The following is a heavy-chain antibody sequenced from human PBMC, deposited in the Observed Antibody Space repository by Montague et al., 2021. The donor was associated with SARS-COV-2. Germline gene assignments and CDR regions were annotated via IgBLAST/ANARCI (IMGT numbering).Heavy chain of an antibody. CDR3: AGSPPGIAAAGTVAAFDI. J-gene: IGHJ3*02. CDR2: IYYSGSS. V-gene: IGHV4-39*01. CDR1: GGSISSSSYY. Sequence: SETLSLTCTVSGGSISSSSYYWGWLRQPPGKGLEWIGCIYYSGSSYSNPSLKSPVTISVDTSKNQFSLKLSSVTAADTAVYYCAGSPPGIAAAGTVAAFDIWGQGTMVTVSS. D-gene: IGHD6-13*01.